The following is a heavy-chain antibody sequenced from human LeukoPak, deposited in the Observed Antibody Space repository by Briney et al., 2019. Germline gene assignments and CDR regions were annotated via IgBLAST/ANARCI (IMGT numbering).Heavy chain of an antibody. CDR1: GFTMSSYW. CDR2: INSDGSST. J-gene: IGHJ3*02. D-gene: IGHD3-22*01. CDR3: ARDQYYYDSSGYFAAFDI. Sequence: GGSLRLSCAASGFTMSSYWMHWVRQAPGKGLVWVSRINSDGSSTSYADSVKGRFTISRDNAKNTLYLQMNSLRAEDTAVYYCARDQYYYDSSGYFAAFDIWGQGTMVTVSS. V-gene: IGHV3-74*01.